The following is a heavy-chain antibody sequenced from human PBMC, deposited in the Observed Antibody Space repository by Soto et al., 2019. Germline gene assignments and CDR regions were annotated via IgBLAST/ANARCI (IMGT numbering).Heavy chain of an antibody. V-gene: IGHV3-30*09. CDR3: SRARVGDGWYEGVDY. J-gene: IGHJ4*02. CDR2: LSFDGGSK. Sequence: QVQLVESGGGVVQPGRSLRLSCAASGFTFRNYAMNWVRQAPGKGLEWVAVLSFDGGSKYYADFAKGRFAISRDNSKSTLYLEINSLTPEDTAVYHCSRARVGDGWYEGVDYWGQGTLVTVSS. CDR1: GFTFRNYA. D-gene: IGHD3-10*01.